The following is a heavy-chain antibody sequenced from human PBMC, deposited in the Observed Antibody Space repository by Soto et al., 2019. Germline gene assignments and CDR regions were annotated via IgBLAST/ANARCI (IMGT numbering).Heavy chain of an antibody. D-gene: IGHD5-18*01. V-gene: IGHV4-31*03. CDR2: VYYSGNT. J-gene: IGHJ4*02. CDR3: ARGGYSYGHETLDY. Sequence: SETLSLTCNVSGDSMSDSDYYWNWIRQRPWKGLEWIGYVYYSGNTYYNPSLKSRITISVDTSKSQFSLKLSSVTAADTAVYYCARGGYSYGHETLDYWGQGXLVTVHS. CDR1: GDSMSDSDYY.